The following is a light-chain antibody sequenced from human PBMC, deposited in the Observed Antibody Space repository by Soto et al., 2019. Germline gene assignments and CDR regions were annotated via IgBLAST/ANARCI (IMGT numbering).Light chain of an antibody. J-gene: IGKJ1*01. Sequence: DIQMTQSPSTLSASVGDRVTITCRASQSISSWLAWYQKKPGKAPKLLIYKASGLESGVPSRFSGSGSGTDFTLTISSLQPEDFATYYCQQSYSTPPTFGQGTKVDIK. V-gene: IGKV1-5*03. CDR2: KAS. CDR1: QSISSW. CDR3: QQSYSTPPT.